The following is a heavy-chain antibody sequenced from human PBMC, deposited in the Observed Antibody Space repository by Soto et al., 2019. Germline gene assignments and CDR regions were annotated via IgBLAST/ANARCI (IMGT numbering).Heavy chain of an antibody. V-gene: IGHV3-23*01. Sequence: PGGSLRLSCAASGFTFSSYAMSWVRQAPGKGLEWVSAISGSGGSTYYTDSVKGRFTISRDNSKNTLYLQMNSLRAEDTAVYYCAKDKGMYSYGSFFDYWGQGTLVTVSS. CDR1: GFTFSSYA. CDR2: ISGSGGST. J-gene: IGHJ4*02. D-gene: IGHD5-18*01. CDR3: AKDKGMYSYGSFFDY.